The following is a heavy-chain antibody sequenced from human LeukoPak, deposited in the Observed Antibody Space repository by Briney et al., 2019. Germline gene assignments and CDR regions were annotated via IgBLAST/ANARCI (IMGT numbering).Heavy chain of an antibody. D-gene: IGHD4-17*01. CDR1: GFTFSSYW. V-gene: IGHV3-74*01. Sequence: GGSLRLSCAASGFTFSSYWMHWVRQAPGKGLVWVSRINSDGSSTSYADSVKGRFTNSRDKSKNTLYLQMNSLRAEDTAVYYGAKDPGETDYGDYVDYWGQGTLVTVSS. CDR2: INSDGSST. CDR3: AKDPGETDYGDYVDY. J-gene: IGHJ4*02.